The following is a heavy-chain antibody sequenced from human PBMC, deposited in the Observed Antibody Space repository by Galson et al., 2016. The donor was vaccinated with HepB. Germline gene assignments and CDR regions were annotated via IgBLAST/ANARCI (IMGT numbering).Heavy chain of an antibody. CDR2: ISGGGGST. D-gene: IGHD4-17*01. Sequence: SLRLSCAVSGFTFSDYVMNWVRQAPGKGLEWVSLISGGGGSTFYADSVKGRFTISRDNSKSTLYLQMSSLRAEDTAVYYCAKATSGSAYGSRYFQHWGQGTLVTVSS. CDR3: AKATSGSAYGSRYFQH. CDR1: GFTFSDYV. V-gene: IGHV3-23*01. J-gene: IGHJ1*01.